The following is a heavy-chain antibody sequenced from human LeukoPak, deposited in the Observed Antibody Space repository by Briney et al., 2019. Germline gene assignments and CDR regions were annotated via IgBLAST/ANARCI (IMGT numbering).Heavy chain of an antibody. CDR2: MNPNSGNI. Sequence: ASVKVSCKASGYTFTSYGINWVRQATGQGLEWMGWMNPNSGNIGYAQKFQGRVTMTRNTSISTAYMELSSLRSEDTAVHYCARVGIAVAGTYYFDYWGQGTLVTVSS. D-gene: IGHD6-19*01. J-gene: IGHJ4*02. CDR3: ARVGIAVAGTYYFDY. V-gene: IGHV1-8*01. CDR1: GYTFTSYG.